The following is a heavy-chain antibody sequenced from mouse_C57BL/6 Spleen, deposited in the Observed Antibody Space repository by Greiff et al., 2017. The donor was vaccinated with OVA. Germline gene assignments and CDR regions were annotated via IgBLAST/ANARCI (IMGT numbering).Heavy chain of an antibody. CDR2: INPNNGGT. CDR1: GYTFTDYN. J-gene: IGHJ4*01. CDR3: AREGVMVTTGAMDY. V-gene: IGHV1-18*01. Sequence: EVQLQQSGPELVKPGASVKIPCKASGYTFTDYNMDWVKQSHGKSLEWIGDINPNNGGTIYNQKFKGKATLTVDKSSSTAYMKLLSLTSEDTAVYYCAREGVMVTTGAMDYWGQGTSVTVSS. D-gene: IGHD2-2*01.